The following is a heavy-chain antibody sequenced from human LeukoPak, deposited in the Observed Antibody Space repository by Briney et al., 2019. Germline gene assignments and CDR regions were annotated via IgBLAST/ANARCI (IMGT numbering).Heavy chain of an antibody. D-gene: IGHD3-3*01. Sequence: ASVKVSCKASGYTFTSYDINWLRQATGQGLEWMGWMSPNSGNTGYEQKFQGRVTLTRDTSINIAYMEPNSLRAEDTAVYYCARGPSGYYKDYWGQGTLVTVSS. J-gene: IGHJ4*02. CDR2: MSPNSGNT. V-gene: IGHV1-8*01. CDR1: GYTFTSYD. CDR3: ARGPSGYYKDY.